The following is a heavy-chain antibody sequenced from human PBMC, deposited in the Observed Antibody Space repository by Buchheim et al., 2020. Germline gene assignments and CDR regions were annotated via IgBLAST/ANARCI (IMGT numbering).Heavy chain of an antibody. Sequence: QVQLVESGGGVVQPGRSLRLSCAASGFTFSSYVMYWVRQAPGKGLEWVAVISYDGSNKYYADSLKGRFTISRDNSKNTLYLQMNSLRGEDTAVYYCARDHRQLVSYYYGMDVWGQGTT. CDR1: GFTFSSYV. J-gene: IGHJ6*02. D-gene: IGHD6-6*01. CDR2: ISYDGSNK. V-gene: IGHV3-30-3*01. CDR3: ARDHRQLVSYYYGMDV.